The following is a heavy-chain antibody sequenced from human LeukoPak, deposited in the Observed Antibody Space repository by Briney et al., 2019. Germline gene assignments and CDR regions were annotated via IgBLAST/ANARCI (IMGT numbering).Heavy chain of an antibody. J-gene: IGHJ4*02. Sequence: SETLSLTCTVSGAPISSYYWSWIRQPPGKGLEWIGYISYSGSTNYNPSLKSRVTISADTSKNQVSLTLSSVTAADTAVYYCARHPELYFFDYWGQGTLVTVSA. V-gene: IGHV4-59*08. CDR2: ISYSGST. CDR1: GAPISSYY. CDR3: ARHPELYFFDY. D-gene: IGHD3-10*01.